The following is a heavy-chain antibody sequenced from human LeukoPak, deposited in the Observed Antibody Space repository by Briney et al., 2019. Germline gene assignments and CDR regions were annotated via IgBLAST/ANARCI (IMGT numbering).Heavy chain of an antibody. CDR3: ARGLEIVSGELLGYFDY. CDR2: ISAYNGNT. Sequence: ASVKVSCKASGYTFTSYGISWVRQAPGQGLEWMGRISAYNGNTNYAQKLQGRVTMTTDTSTSTAYMELRSLRSDDTAVYYCARGLEIVSGELLGYFDYWGQGTLVTVSS. D-gene: IGHD1-26*01. J-gene: IGHJ4*02. V-gene: IGHV1-18*01. CDR1: GYTFTSYG.